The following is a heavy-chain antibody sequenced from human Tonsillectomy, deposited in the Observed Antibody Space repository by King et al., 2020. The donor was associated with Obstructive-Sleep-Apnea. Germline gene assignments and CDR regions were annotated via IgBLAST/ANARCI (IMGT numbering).Heavy chain of an antibody. CDR3: AASLEMATILGGFDY. J-gene: IGHJ4*01. CDR1: GFTFSSYA. V-gene: IGHV3-30*04. Sequence: LVESGGGVVQPGRSLRLSCAASGFTFSSYAMHWVRQAPGKGLEWVAAISFDGSNKYYADSVKGRFTISRDNSKNTLYLQMNSLIAEDTALYYCAASLEMATILGGFDYWGQGTLVTVSS. CDR2: ISFDGSNK. D-gene: IGHD5-24*01.